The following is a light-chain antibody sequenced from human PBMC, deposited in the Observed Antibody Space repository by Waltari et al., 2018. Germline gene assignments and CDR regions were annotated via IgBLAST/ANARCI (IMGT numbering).Light chain of an antibody. Sequence: HSALTQPASVSGSPGQSITIPCSGSSSAVGGYNYVSWSLQYPGQAPKLIIYDVSQRPSEISDRFSGSKSGSTASLTISGLQAEDEADYYCSSYTSSNTVVFGGGTKVTVL. J-gene: IGLJ2*01. CDR1: SSAVGGYNY. CDR3: SSYTSSNTVV. V-gene: IGLV2-14*03. CDR2: DVS.